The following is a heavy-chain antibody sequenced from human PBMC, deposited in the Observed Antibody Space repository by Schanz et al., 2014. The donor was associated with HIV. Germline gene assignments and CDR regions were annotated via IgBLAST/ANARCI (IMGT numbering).Heavy chain of an antibody. CDR1: GYTFTRDY. Sequence: QVQLVQSGADVQKPGASVKVSCKASGYTFTRDYIHWVRQAPGQGLEWMAIINPSGVSINTAQKFQGRLTMTRDTSTNTVYMELSSLRSEDTAVYYCARRVPLYYHAMDVWGQGTTVTVSS. J-gene: IGHJ6*02. CDR3: ARRVPLYYHAMDV. V-gene: IGHV1-46*01. CDR2: INPSGVSI.